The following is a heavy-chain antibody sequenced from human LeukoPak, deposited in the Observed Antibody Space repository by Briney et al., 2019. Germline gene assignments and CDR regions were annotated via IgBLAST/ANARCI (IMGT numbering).Heavy chain of an antibody. Sequence: GASVKVSCKASGYTFTSYGISWVRQAPGQGLEWMGGIIPIFGTANYAQKFQGRVTITADESTSTAYMELSSLRSEDTAVYYCARLTGIHTWGQGTLVTVSS. CDR1: GYTFTSYG. D-gene: IGHD1-20*01. CDR3: ARLTGIHT. V-gene: IGHV1-69*13. J-gene: IGHJ4*02. CDR2: IIPIFGTA.